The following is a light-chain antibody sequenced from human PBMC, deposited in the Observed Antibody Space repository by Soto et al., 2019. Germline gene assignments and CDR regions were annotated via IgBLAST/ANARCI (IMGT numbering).Light chain of an antibody. CDR3: QQYNKWPLT. J-gene: IGKJ4*01. CDR1: QSGSSN. CDR2: GAS. Sequence: ELVMTQSPATLSVSPGERATISCRASQSGSSNLAWYRQKPGQAPRLLIYGASTRATGIPARFSASGSWTAFTLTTSSLTSADVEVYYGQQYNKWPLTFSGGHTVEIK. V-gene: IGKV3D-15*01.